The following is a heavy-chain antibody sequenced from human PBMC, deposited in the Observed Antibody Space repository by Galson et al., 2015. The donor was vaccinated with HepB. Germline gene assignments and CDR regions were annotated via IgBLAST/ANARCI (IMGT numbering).Heavy chain of an antibody. CDR2: IAYDGSNK. D-gene: IGHD2-21*01. CDR1: GSIFNTYA. Sequence: SLRLSCAASGSIFNTYAILWVRQAPGKGLEWVAVIAYDGSNKYYADSVKGRFTISRDDSKNTLYLQMSSVRAEDTAVYYCAKDRRYLNAGHDCFYGMDVWGQGTTVTVSS. V-gene: IGHV3-30*18. J-gene: IGHJ6*02. CDR3: AKDRRYLNAGHDCFYGMDV.